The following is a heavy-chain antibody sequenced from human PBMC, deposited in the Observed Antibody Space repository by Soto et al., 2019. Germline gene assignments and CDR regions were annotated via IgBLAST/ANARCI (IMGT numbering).Heavy chain of an antibody. V-gene: IGHV4-34*01. CDR1: GGSFSGYY. CDR3: ARGTRYFDWLPGRAYGMDV. Sequence: SETLSLTCAVYGGSFSGYYWSWICQPPGKGLEWIGEINHSGSTNYNPSLKSRVTISVDTSKNQFSLKLSSVTAADTAVYYCARGTRYFDWLPGRAYGMDVWGQGTTVTVSS. D-gene: IGHD3-9*01. J-gene: IGHJ6*02. CDR2: INHSGST.